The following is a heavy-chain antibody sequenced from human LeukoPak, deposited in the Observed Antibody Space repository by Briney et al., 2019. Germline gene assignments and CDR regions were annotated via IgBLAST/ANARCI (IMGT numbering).Heavy chain of an antibody. CDR3: ARGGVVPAAIDY. V-gene: IGHV1-69*04. D-gene: IGHD2-2*01. J-gene: IGHJ4*02. CDR2: IIPILGIA. Sequence: SVKVSCKASVGTFSSYAISWVRQAPGQGLEWMGRIIPILGIANYAQKFQGRVTITADKSTSTAYMELSSLRSEDTAVYYCARGGVVPAAIDYWGQGTLVTISS. CDR1: VGTFSSYA.